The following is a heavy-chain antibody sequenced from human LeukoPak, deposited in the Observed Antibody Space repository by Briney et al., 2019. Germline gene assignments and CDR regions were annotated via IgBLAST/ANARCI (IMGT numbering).Heavy chain of an antibody. V-gene: IGHV3-7*01. J-gene: IGHJ4*02. CDR2: IKQDGSEK. D-gene: IGHD6-19*01. Sequence: GGSLRLSCAASGFTFSSYWMSWVRQAPGKGLEWVANIKQDGSEKYYVGSVKGRFTISRDNAKNTLYLQMNSLRAEDTAVYYCARDQGSGWYEEGFDHWGQGTLVTVSS. CDR1: GFTFSSYW. CDR3: ARDQGSGWYEEGFDH.